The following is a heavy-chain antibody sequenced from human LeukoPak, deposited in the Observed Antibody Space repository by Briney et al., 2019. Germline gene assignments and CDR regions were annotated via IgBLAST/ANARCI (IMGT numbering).Heavy chain of an antibody. CDR1: GFTFSSYA. CDR3: AKDRGYDSSGLDY. CDR2: ISGSGGST. V-gene: IGHV3-23*01. J-gene: IGHJ4*02. D-gene: IGHD3-22*01. Sequence: PGGSLRLSCAASGFTFSSYAMSWVRRAPGKGLEWVSAISGSGGSTYYADSVKGRFTISRDNSKNTLYLQMNSLRAEDTAVYYCAKDRGYDSSGLDYWGQGTLVTVSS.